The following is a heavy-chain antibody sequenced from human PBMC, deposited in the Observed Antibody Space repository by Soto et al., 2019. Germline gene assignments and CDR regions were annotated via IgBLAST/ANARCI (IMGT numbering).Heavy chain of an antibody. CDR3: GRWGCGGTGCTLAY. CDR2: IYHSGTT. CDR1: GGSVSSGNW. Sequence: QVHLQESGPGLVKPSGTLSLTCAVSGGSVSSGNWWTWVRQPPGKGLEWIGEIYHSGTTNCNPSLKSRVPIPLERSKNHFPLNRPSGTAADPAGYYGGRWGCGGTGCTLAYWGQETLFTFPS. V-gene: IGHV4-4*02. J-gene: IGHJ4*02. D-gene: IGHD2-2*01.